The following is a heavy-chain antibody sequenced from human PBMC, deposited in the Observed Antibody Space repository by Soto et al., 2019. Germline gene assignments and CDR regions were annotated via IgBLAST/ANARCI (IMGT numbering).Heavy chain of an antibody. D-gene: IGHD3-3*01. CDR3: ARENLRYYDFWGGSWFDP. CDR1: GFTFSSYA. J-gene: IGHJ5*02. CDR2: ISYDGSNK. V-gene: IGHV3-30-3*01. Sequence: GGSLRLSCAASGFTFSSYAMHRVRQAPGKGLEWVAVISYDGSNKYYADSVKGRFTISRDNSKNTLYLQMNSLRAEDTAVYYCARENLRYYDFWGGSWFDPWGQGTLVTVSS.